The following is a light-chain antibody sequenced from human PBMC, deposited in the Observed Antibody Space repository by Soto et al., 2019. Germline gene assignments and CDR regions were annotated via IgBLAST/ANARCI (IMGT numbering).Light chain of an antibody. J-gene: IGKJ4*01. CDR1: QTISSG. CDR2: EAS. Sequence: EIGLAQSPATLSLSPGERATLSCRASQTISSGFAWYQQKPGQAPRLLIYEASNRATGVPARFTGSGSGTDFTLTISSLEPEDFAVYYCQHRTNSFGGGTKVDIK. V-gene: IGKV3-11*01. CDR3: QHRTNS.